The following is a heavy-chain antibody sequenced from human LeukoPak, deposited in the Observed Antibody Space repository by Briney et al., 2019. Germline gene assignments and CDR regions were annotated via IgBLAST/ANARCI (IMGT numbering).Heavy chain of an antibody. Sequence: GSSVKVSCKASGGTFSSYAISWVRQAPGQGLEWMGGIIPIFGTANYAQKFQGRVTITADESTSTAYMELSSLRSEGTAVYYCARGFLEWLLYRNWFGPWGQGTLVTVSS. D-gene: IGHD3-3*01. CDR1: GGTFSSYA. CDR3: ARGFLEWLLYRNWFGP. J-gene: IGHJ5*02. CDR2: IIPIFGTA. V-gene: IGHV1-69*01.